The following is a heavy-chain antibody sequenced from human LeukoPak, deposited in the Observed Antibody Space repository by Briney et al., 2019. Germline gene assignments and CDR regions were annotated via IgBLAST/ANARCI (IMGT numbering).Heavy chain of an antibody. D-gene: IGHD6-13*01. V-gene: IGHV3-7*03. CDR1: GFTFSSWW. J-gene: IGHJ4*02. CDR3: ARDLMGIAYRGAFYY. Sequence: GGSLRLSCAVSGFTFSSWWMTWVRQAPGKGLEWVANIKQDGSEKYYVDSVKGRFTISRDNAKNSLYLQMNSLRAEDTAVYYCARDLMGIAYRGAFYYWGQGTLVTVSS. CDR2: IKQDGSEK.